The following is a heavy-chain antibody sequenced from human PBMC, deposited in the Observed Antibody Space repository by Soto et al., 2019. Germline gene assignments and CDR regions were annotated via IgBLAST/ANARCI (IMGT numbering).Heavy chain of an antibody. Sequence: PSETLSLTCTVSGGSIDSYYWTWIRQPPGKGLEWIGYVYYTGTTTYSPSLKSRVTISVDTSMNQISLKLSSVTAADTASYYCARLGGYYQSLDTWGQGTLVTVSS. J-gene: IGHJ5*02. V-gene: IGHV4-59*08. D-gene: IGHD3-22*01. CDR2: VYYTGTT. CDR1: GGSIDSYY. CDR3: ARLGGYYQSLDT.